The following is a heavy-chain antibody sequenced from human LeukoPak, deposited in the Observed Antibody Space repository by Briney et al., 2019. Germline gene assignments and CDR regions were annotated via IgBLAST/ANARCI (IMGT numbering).Heavy chain of an antibody. J-gene: IGHJ4*02. V-gene: IGHV3-23*01. CDR2: ISGSGGST. CDR3: ARDPPDSGSHYFDD. CDR1: GFTFSSYA. D-gene: IGHD3-10*01. Sequence: GGSLRLSCAASGFTFSSYAMSWVRQAPGKGLEWVSAISGSGGSTSYADSVKGRFTIPRDNSKNTVYLQMNSLRTEDTAVYYCARDPPDSGSHYFDDWGQGTLVTVSS.